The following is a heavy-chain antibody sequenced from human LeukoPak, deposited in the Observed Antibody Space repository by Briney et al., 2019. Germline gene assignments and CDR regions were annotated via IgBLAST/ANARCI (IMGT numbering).Heavy chain of an antibody. Sequence: ASVKVSCKASGYTFTSCDINWVRQAPGQGLEWMGWMNPNRVNTGSTQKFQGRLTLTKNTSISTALMELSGLRSEDTAVYFCARVGGYNYGRNWFDSWGQGTLVTVSS. J-gene: IGHJ5*01. CDR3: ARVGGYNYGRNWFDS. D-gene: IGHD5-12*01. CDR1: GYTFTSCD. CDR2: MNPNRVNT. V-gene: IGHV1-8*01.